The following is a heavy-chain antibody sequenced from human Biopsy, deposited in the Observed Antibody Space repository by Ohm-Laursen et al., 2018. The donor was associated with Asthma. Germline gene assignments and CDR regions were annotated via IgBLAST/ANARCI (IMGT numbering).Heavy chain of an antibody. CDR2: IKHDGTEQ. D-gene: IGHD3-3*02. CDR3: ARTFHFWSPYHAEHYQL. Sequence: SLRLSCAASGFAFDSYAMYWVRQAPGKGLEWVANIKHDGTEQNHVDSLKGRFTISRDNAKNSLYLQMNSLRAEDTAVYYCARTFHFWSPYHAEHYQLWGQGTLVTVPS. V-gene: IGHV3-7*01. J-gene: IGHJ1*01. CDR1: GFAFDSYA.